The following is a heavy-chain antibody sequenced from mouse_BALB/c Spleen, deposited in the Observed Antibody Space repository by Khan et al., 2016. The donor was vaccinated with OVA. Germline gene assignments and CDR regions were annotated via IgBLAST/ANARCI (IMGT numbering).Heavy chain of an antibody. Sequence: QMQLEESGAELVRPGVSVKISCKGSGYTFTDFTMHWVKQSHAKSLEWIGVISTYYGDATYNQKFKGKATMTVDKASSTAYMELARLTSEDSAICYCTRGGGGNRFAYWGQGTLVTVSA. CDR1: GYTFTDFT. CDR2: ISTYYGDA. J-gene: IGHJ3*01. CDR3: TRGGGGNRFAY. V-gene: IGHV1S137*01.